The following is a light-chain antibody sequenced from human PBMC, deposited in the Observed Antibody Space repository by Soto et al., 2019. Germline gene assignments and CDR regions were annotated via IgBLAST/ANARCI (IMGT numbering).Light chain of an antibody. CDR1: SRDIGGYDF. CDR3: SSYSETNICV. CDR2: NVN. Sequence: QSVLTQPPSASGSPGQAVTISCTGTSRDIGGYDFVSWYQVRPGEAPQLIIYNVNGRPSGVPRRFSGSKSGNTASLTVSGLQAVDEADYYCSSYSETNICVFGTGTKVTXL. V-gene: IGLV2-8*01. J-gene: IGLJ1*01.